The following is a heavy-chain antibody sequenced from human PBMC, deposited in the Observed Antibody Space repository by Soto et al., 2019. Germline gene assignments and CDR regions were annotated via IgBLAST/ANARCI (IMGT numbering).Heavy chain of an antibody. Sequence: EVQLVESGGGLVKPGGSLRLSCAASGFTFSSYSMNWVRQAPGKGLEWVSSISSSSSYIYYADSVKGRFTISRDNAKNSLYIQMNSLRAEDTAVYYCARDEEYQYYMDVWGKGTTVTVSS. J-gene: IGHJ6*03. D-gene: IGHD2-2*01. CDR2: ISSSSSYI. CDR3: ARDEEYQYYMDV. CDR1: GFTFSSYS. V-gene: IGHV3-21*01.